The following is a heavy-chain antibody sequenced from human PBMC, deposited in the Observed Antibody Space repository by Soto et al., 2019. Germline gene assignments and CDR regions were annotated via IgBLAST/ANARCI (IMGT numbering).Heavy chain of an antibody. J-gene: IGHJ4*02. CDR2: VYYSGTT. V-gene: IGHV4-61*05. CDR1: GGSISSFTYY. CDR3: ARTTAVPNTLRSRYFFDY. D-gene: IGHD4-17*01. Sequence: PSETLSLTCSVSGGSISSFTYYWGWIRQPPGKGLEWIGYVYYSGTTNYNPSLKRRVTISVDLSKNQFSLRLSSVTTADTALYYCARTTAVPNTLRSRYFFDYWGQGTLVTVSS.